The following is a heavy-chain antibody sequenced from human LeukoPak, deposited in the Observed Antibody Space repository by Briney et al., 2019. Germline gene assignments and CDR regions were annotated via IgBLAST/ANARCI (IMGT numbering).Heavy chain of an antibody. J-gene: IGHJ5*02. CDR1: GYSFTSYW. V-gene: IGHV5-51*01. CDR3: ARHHYYGSGSYYTNWFDP. D-gene: IGHD3-10*01. CDR2: IYPGDSDT. Sequence: GEPLKISCKGSGYSFTSYWIGWVRQMPGKGLEWMGIIYPGDSDTRYSPSFQGQVTISADKSISTAYLQWSSLKASDTAMYYCARHHYYGSGSYYTNWFDPWGQGTLVTVSS.